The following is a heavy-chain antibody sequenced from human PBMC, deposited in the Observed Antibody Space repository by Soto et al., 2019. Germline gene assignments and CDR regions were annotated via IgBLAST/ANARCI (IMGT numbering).Heavy chain of an antibody. CDR2: IIPILGIA. CDR1: GGTFSYYT. CDR3: ARDGRYSGYDSDYYYGMDV. D-gene: IGHD5-12*01. J-gene: IGHJ6*02. V-gene: IGHV1-69*08. Sequence: QVQLVQSGAEVKKPGSSVKVSCKASGGTFSYYTISWVRQAPGQGLEWMGRIIPILGIANYAQKFQSRVTITADKSTSTAYMDLSSLRSEDTAVYYCARDGRYSGYDSDYYYGMDVWGQGTTVTVSS.